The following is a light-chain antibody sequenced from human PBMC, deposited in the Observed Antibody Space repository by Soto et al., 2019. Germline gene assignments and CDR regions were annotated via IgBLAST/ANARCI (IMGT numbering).Light chain of an antibody. CDR2: GAS. J-gene: IGKJ1*01. CDR3: QQYNNWPPWT. V-gene: IGKV3-15*01. CDR1: QSVSSN. Sequence: EIVMTQSPATLSVSPGERATLSCRASQSVSSNLAWYQQKPGQAPRLHIYGASTRATGIPARFSGSGSGTEFTLTISSLQSEDFAVYYCQQYNNWPPWTFGQGTKVVIK.